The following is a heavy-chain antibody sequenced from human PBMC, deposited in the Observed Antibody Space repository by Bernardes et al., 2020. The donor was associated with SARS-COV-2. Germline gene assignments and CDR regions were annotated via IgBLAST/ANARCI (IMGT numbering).Heavy chain of an antibody. Sequence: GGSLRLSCVASGFTFSGSAMHWVRQASGKGLEWVGRIRSKTYSYATAYAASVKGRFTISRDDSKNTAYLQMNSLKTEDTAVYYCARRRGYDSSGYNCNWGQGTLVTVSS. V-gene: IGHV3-73*01. CDR1: GFTFSGSA. CDR2: IRSKTYSYAT. D-gene: IGHD3-22*01. J-gene: IGHJ4*02. CDR3: ARRRGYDSSGYNCN.